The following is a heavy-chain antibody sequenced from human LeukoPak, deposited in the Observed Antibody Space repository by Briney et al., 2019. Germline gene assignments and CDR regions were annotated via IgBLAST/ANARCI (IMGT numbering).Heavy chain of an antibody. CDR2: FHYSGTT. D-gene: IGHD6-25*01. Sequence: SETLSLTCTVSGGSISSYYWSWIRQPPGKELEWIGYFHYSGTTNYNPSLKSRVTISVDTSKNQFSLKLRFVAAADTAVYYCARTYSSGAFDIWGQGTLVTVSS. J-gene: IGHJ3*02. CDR1: GGSISSYY. V-gene: IGHV4-59*08. CDR3: ARTYSSGAFDI.